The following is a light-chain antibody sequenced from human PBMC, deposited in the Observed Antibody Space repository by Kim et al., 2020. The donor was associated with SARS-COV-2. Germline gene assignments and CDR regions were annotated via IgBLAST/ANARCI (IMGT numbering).Light chain of an antibody. Sequence: ASVGDRVTITCRASQSISMWLASYQQKPGKAPRLLIHKASTLESGVPSRFSCSGSGTEFTLTISTLQPDDFATYYCQQYKSYVLTFGGGTKVDIK. V-gene: IGKV1-5*03. CDR3: QQYKSYVLT. CDR1: QSISMW. CDR2: KAS. J-gene: IGKJ4*01.